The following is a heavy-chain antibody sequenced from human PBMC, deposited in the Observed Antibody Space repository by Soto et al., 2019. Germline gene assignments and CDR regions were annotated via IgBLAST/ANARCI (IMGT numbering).Heavy chain of an antibody. CDR2: IVVGSGNT. CDR1: GFTFSSSA. CDR3: AAFDPGPMGFDP. V-gene: IGHV1-58*01. Sequence: SVKVSCKASGFTFSSSAVQWVRQARGQRLEWIGKIVVGSGNTNYAQKFQERVTITRDMSTSTAYLELSSLRSEDTAFYYCAAFDPGPMGFDPWGQGTLVTVSS. D-gene: IGHD3-9*01. J-gene: IGHJ5*02.